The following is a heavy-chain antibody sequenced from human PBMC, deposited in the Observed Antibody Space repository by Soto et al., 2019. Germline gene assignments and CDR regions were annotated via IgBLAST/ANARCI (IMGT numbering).Heavy chain of an antibody. CDR1: GGSISSSSYY. CDR2: IYYSGST. V-gene: IGHV4-39*01. J-gene: IGHJ6*03. D-gene: IGHD2-2*01. Sequence: QLQLQESGPGLVKPSETLSLTCTVSGGSISSSSYYWGWIRQPPGKGLEWIGSIYYSGSTYYNPYLKSRVTISVDTSKNQFSLKLSSVTAADTAVYYCARIPATPDYYYYYMDVWGKGTTVTVSS. CDR3: ARIPATPDYYYYYMDV.